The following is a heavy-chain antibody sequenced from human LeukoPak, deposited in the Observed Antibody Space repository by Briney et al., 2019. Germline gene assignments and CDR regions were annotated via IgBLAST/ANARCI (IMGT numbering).Heavy chain of an antibody. Sequence: ASVKVSCKASGYTFTSYAMHWVRQAPGQRLEWMGWINAGNGNTKYSQKFQGRVTITRDTSASTAYMELSSLRSEDTAVYYCAGAAMVRGVTYEYFQHWGQGTLVAVSS. V-gene: IGHV1-3*01. CDR1: GYTFTSYA. J-gene: IGHJ1*01. CDR3: AGAAMVRGVTYEYFQH. D-gene: IGHD3-10*01. CDR2: INAGNGNT.